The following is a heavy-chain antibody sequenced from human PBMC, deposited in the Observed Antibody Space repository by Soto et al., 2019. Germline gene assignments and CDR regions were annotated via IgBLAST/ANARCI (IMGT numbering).Heavy chain of an antibody. CDR3: ARDIAAAGTVDY. D-gene: IGHD6-13*01. J-gene: IGHJ4*02. Sequence: QVQLVESGGGVVQPGRSLRLSCAASGFTFSSYGMHWVRQAPGKGLEWVAVIWHDGSNKYYADSVKGRFTISRDNSKNTLYLQMNSLRAEDTAVYYCARDIAAAGTVDYWGQGTLVTVSS. V-gene: IGHV3-33*01. CDR2: IWHDGSNK. CDR1: GFTFSSYG.